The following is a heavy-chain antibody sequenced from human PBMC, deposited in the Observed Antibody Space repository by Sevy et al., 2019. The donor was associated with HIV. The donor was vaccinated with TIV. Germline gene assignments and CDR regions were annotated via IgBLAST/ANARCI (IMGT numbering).Heavy chain of an antibody. Sequence: GGSLRLSCAAFGFTFSDYHMDWVRQAPGEGLEWVGRIRSRIYGGTPDYAASVKGRFRISRDDSKNSVFLQMNSLETEDTALYFCVRDGMTGARDYWGQGTLVTVSS. CDR1: GFTFSDYH. D-gene: IGHD3-9*01. CDR3: VRDGMTGARDY. V-gene: IGHV3-72*01. J-gene: IGHJ4*02. CDR2: IRSRIYGGTP.